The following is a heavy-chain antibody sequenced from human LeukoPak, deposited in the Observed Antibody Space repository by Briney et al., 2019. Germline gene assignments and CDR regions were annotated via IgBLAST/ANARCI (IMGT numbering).Heavy chain of an antibody. J-gene: IGHJ4*02. Sequence: GGSLRLSCAASGFNFHDYGMTWVRQAPGKGLEWVSSINWNGGSTGYADSVKGRFTISRDNAKNSLYLQMNSLRAEDTALYYCARDRFLRRPEPAEYWGQGTLVTVSS. CDR2: INWNGGST. CDR1: GFNFHDYG. CDR3: ARDRFLRRPEPAEY. D-gene: IGHD2/OR15-2a*01. V-gene: IGHV3-20*04.